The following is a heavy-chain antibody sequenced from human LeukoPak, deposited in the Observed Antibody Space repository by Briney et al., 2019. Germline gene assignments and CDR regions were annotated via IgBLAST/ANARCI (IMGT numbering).Heavy chain of an antibody. Sequence: GASVKVSCKASGYTFTSYDINWVRQATGQGLEWMGWMNPNSGNTGYAQKFQGRVTMTRNTSISTAYMELSSLRSEDTAVYYCARGGITMVRGVIILYAFDIRGRGTMVTVSS. CDR2: MNPNSGNT. CDR1: GYTFTSYD. CDR3: ARGGITMVRGVIILYAFDI. D-gene: IGHD3-10*01. V-gene: IGHV1-8*01. J-gene: IGHJ3*02.